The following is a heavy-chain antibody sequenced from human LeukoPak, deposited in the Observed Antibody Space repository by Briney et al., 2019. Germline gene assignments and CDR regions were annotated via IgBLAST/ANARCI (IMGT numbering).Heavy chain of an antibody. CDR2: IWYDGSNE. CDR3: ARVRFCGATGCYIYFEN. D-gene: IGHD2-2*02. V-gene: IGHV3-33*01. CDR1: GFRFSTYA. Sequence: GGSLRLSCAASGFRFSTYARHWVRQAPGKGLEWVALIWYDGSNEDYADSVKGRFSISRDNFKNTLYLQMNSLRAEDTAVYFCARVRFCGATGCYIYFENWGRGTLVTVSS. J-gene: IGHJ4*02.